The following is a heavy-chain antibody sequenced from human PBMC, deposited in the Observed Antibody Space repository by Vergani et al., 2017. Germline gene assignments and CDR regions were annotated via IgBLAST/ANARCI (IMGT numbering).Heavy chain of an antibody. CDR3: AKEWGGSYYVGYFDY. Sequence: QVQLVESGGGVVQPGRSLRLSCAASGFTFSSYGMHWVRQAPGKGLEWVAVIWYDGSNKYYADSVKGRFTISRDNSKNTLYLQMNSLRAEDTAAYYCAKEWGGSYYVGYFDYWGQGTLVTVSS. CDR1: GFTFSSYG. D-gene: IGHD1-26*01. J-gene: IGHJ4*02. CDR2: IWYDGSNK. V-gene: IGHV3-33*06.